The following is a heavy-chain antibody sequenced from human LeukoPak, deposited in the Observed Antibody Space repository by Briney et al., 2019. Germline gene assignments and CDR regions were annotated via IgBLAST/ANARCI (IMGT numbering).Heavy chain of an antibody. V-gene: IGHV3-7*01. Sequence: PGGSLRLSCAASGFTFSSYWMSWVRQAPGKGLERVANIKQDGSEKYYVDSVKGRFTISRDNAKNSLYLQMNSLRAEDTAVYYCARVHPTFDWLGSLAFDIWGQGTMVTVSS. D-gene: IGHD3-9*01. CDR1: GFTFSSYW. CDR2: IKQDGSEK. J-gene: IGHJ3*02. CDR3: ARVHPTFDWLGSLAFDI.